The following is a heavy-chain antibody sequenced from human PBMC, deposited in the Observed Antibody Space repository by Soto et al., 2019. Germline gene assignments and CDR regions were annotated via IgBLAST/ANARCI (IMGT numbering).Heavy chain of an antibody. CDR1: GFTFSSYG. V-gene: IGHV3-30*03. Sequence: AVGSLRLSCAASGFTFSSYGMHWVRQAPGKGLEWVAVISYDGSNKYYADSVKGRFTISRDNSKNTLYLQMNSLRAEDTAVYYCAIISTALRYPSPNYYYYGMDVWGQGTTVTVSS. CDR2: ISYDGSNK. J-gene: IGHJ6*02. D-gene: IGHD3-9*01. CDR3: AIISTALRYPSPNYYYYGMDV.